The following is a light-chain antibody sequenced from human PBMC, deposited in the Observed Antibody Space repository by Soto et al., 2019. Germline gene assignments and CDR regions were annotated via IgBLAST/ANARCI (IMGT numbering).Light chain of an antibody. J-gene: IGLJ2*01. V-gene: IGLV2-14*03. CDR3: ASFTRSVAVV. Sequence: QSVLTQPASVSESPGQSITISCAGTSSDVGGYNYVSWYQQQPGKVHSLIISDVNKRPSGVSGRFSGSKSGNTASLTISGLQAEDEADYYCASFTRSVAVVFGGGTKLTVL. CDR1: SSDVGGYNY. CDR2: DVN.